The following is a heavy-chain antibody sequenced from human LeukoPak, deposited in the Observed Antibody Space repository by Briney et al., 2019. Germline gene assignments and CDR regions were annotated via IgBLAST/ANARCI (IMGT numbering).Heavy chain of an antibody. CDR2: INEDGSNK. CDR1: GFTFSNYY. D-gene: IGHD6-19*01. J-gene: IGHJ4*02. CDR3: TRVIVAVPGYFDYFDF. V-gene: IGHV3-7*01. Sequence: GGSLRLSCAASGFTFSNYYMRWIRQAPGKGLEWVANINEDGSNKWHLGSVKGRFTVSRDNARNSLYLQMNSLRAEDTAVYYCTRVIVAVPGYFDYFDFWGQGALDTVSS.